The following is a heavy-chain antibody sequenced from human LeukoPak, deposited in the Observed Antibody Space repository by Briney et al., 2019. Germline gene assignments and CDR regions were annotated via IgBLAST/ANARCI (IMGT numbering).Heavy chain of an antibody. CDR2: MNPNSGNT. D-gene: IGHD1-26*01. CDR1: GYTFTSYD. J-gene: IGHJ6*03. V-gene: IGHV1-8*01. Sequence: ASVKVSCKASGYTFTSYDINWVRQATGQGLEWMGWMNPNSGNTGYAQKFQGRVTMTRNTSISTAYMELRSLRSDDTAVYYCARGALVGATPPRYYYYYYMDVWGKGTTVTVSS. CDR3: ARGALVGATPPRYYYYYYMDV.